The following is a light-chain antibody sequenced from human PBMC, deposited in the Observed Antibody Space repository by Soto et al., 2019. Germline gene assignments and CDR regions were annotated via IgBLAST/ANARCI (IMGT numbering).Light chain of an antibody. J-gene: IGKJ1*01. CDR1: QSVNSNY. V-gene: IGKV3-20*01. CDR2: GAS. CDR3: QQYGSSPRT. Sequence: EIVLTQSPGTLSLSPWERATLSCRASQSVNSNYSAWYQQRPGQAPRLHIYGASNRATGIPDRFSGSGSGTEFTLTISRLEPEDFAVYYCQQYGSSPRTFGQGTKVEIK.